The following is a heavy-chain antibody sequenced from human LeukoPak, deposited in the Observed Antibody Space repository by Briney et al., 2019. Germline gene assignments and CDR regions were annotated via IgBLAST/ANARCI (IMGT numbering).Heavy chain of an antibody. Sequence: ASVKVSCKASGYTFTGYYMHWVRLAPGQGLEWMGWINPNSGGTNYAQKFQGRVTMTRDTSISTAYMELSRLRSDDTAVYYCARNHYYGSGSDFDYWGQGTLVTVSS. V-gene: IGHV1-2*02. CDR3: ARNHYYGSGSDFDY. J-gene: IGHJ4*02. CDR2: INPNSGGT. D-gene: IGHD3-10*01. CDR1: GYTFTGYY.